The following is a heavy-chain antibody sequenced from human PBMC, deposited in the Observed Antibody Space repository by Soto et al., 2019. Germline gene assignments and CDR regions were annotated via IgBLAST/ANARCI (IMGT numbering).Heavy chain of an antibody. CDR3: ARESAYGDVGAMDV. CDR2: ISSSSSYI. J-gene: IGHJ6*02. V-gene: IGHV3-21*01. Sequence: EVQLVESGGGLVKPGGSLRLSCAASGFTFSSYSMNWVRQAPGKGLEWVSSISSSSSYIYYADSVKGRFTISRDNAKNSLYLQMNSLRAEDTAVYYCARESAYGDVGAMDVWGQGTTVTVSS. CDR1: GFTFSSYS. D-gene: IGHD4-17*01.